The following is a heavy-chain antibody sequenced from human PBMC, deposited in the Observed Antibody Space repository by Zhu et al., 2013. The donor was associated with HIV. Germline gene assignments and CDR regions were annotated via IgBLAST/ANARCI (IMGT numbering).Heavy chain of an antibody. J-gene: IGHJ4*02. D-gene: IGHD3-16*02. CDR3: ARMRGLGEVSPYFDN. CDR1: GGSISSGDYY. V-gene: IGHV4-30-4*01. CDR2: IYYSGST. Sequence: QVQLQESGPGLVKPSQTLSLTCTVSGGSISSGDYYWSWIRQPPGKGLEWIGYIYYSGSTYYNPSLKSRVTISVDKSKNQFSLKLSSVTAADTALFICARMRGLGEVSPYFDNWGQGILVTVSS.